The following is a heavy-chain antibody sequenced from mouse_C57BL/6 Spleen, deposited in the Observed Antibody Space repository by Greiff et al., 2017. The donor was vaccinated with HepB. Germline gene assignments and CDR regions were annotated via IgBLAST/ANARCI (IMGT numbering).Heavy chain of an antibody. CDR2: IYPGDGDT. D-gene: IGHD2-3*01. J-gene: IGHJ3*01. Sequence: VQLQQSGPELVKPGASVKISCKASGYAFSSSWMNWVKQRPGKGLEWIGRIYPGDGDTNYNGKFKGKATLTADKSSSTAYMQLSSLTSEDSAVYFCASYDGYFAYWGQGTLVTVSA. CDR3: ASYDGYFAY. V-gene: IGHV1-82*01. CDR1: GYAFSSSW.